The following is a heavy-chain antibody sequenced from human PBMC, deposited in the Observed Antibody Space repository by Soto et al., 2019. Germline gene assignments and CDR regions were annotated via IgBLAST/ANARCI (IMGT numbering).Heavy chain of an antibody. D-gene: IGHD3-22*01. J-gene: IGHJ6*02. CDR1: GGTFSSYA. V-gene: IGHV1-69*12. CDR3: ARGYYYDSSGYYWYYYYGMDV. CDR2: IIPIFGTA. Sequence: QVQLVQSGAEVKKPGSSVKVSCKASGGTFSSYAISWVRQAPGQGLEWMGGIIPIFGTANYAQKFQGRVTITAEEATSTAYRELSSLRSEDTAVYYCARGYYYDSSGYYWYYYYGMDVWGQGTTVTVSS.